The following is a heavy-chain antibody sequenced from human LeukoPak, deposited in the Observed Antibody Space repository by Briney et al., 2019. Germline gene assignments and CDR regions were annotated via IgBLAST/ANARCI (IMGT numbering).Heavy chain of an antibody. D-gene: IGHD2-2*01. Sequence: PGGSLRLSXAASGFTFSSYSMNWVRQAPGKGLEWVSSISSSSSYIYYADSVKGRFTISRDNTMNSLYLQMNSLRAEDTAVYYCARDPRYCSSTSCKYYYYYYMDVWGKGTTVTVSS. V-gene: IGHV3-21*01. J-gene: IGHJ6*03. CDR2: ISSSSSYI. CDR1: GFTFSSYS. CDR3: ARDPRYCSSTSCKYYYYYYMDV.